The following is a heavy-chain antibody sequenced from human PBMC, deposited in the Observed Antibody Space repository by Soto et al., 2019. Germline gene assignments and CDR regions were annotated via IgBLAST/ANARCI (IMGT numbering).Heavy chain of an antibody. D-gene: IGHD6-13*01. Sequence: GGSLRLSCAASGFTFSGSAMHWVRQASGKGLEWVGRIRSKANSYATAYAASVKGRFTISRDDSKNTAYLQMNSLKTEDSAVYYCTRRGIAAAGPTLYGMDVWGQGTTVTVSS. V-gene: IGHV3-73*01. CDR3: TRRGIAAAGPTLYGMDV. CDR2: IRSKANSYAT. J-gene: IGHJ6*02. CDR1: GFTFSGSA.